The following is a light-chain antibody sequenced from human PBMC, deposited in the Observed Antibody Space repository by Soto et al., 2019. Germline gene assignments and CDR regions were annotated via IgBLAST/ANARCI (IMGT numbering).Light chain of an antibody. Sequence: EIVLTQSPGTLSLPPEERVTLSCRASQSVSSSYLAWYQQKPGQAPRLLIYRASSRATSNSDRFNGSGSGTDFTLTIGSLEHEDFAVYYCQQFVSSLSITFGQGTRLENK. J-gene: IGKJ5*01. CDR3: QQFVSSLSIT. CDR1: QSVSSSY. CDR2: RAS. V-gene: IGKV3-20*01.